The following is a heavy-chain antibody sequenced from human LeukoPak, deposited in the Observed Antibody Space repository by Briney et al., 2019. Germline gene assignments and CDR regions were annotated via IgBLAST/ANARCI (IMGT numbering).Heavy chain of an antibody. D-gene: IGHD6-19*01. J-gene: IGHJ4*02. CDR3: ARHPFSAPFDY. CDR1: GGSMNNYY. V-gene: IGHV4-59*08. Sequence: KPSETLSLTCIVSGGSMNNYYWSWFRQTPGKGLEWIAYVYQTGDTRYNPSLKSRVSISLDMSKNQFSLKVSSVTATDTAVYYCARHPFSAPFDYWGQGILVTVSS. CDR2: VYQTGDT.